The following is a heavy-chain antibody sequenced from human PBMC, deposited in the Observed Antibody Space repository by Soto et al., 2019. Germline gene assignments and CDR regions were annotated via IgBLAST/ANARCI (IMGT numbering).Heavy chain of an antibody. CDR1: GYTFTSYA. J-gene: IGHJ5*02. V-gene: IGHV1-3*01. CDR2: INAGNGNT. Sequence: GASVKVSCKASGYTFTSYAMHWVRQAPGQRLEWLGWINAGNGNTKYSQKFQGRVTITRDTSASTAYMELSSLRSEDTAVYYCARDPNIITMVRGVIPASFDPWGQGTLVTVSS. D-gene: IGHD3-10*01. CDR3: ARDPNIITMVRGVIPASFDP.